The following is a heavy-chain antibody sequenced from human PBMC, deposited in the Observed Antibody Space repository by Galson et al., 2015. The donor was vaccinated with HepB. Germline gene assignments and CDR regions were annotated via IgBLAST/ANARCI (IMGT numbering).Heavy chain of an antibody. Sequence: SLRLSCAASGFTFSSYGMHWVRQAPGKGLEWMTLISFDGSNKYYVDSVKGRFTISRDNSKNTLYLQLNSLRAEDTAVYYCAKGSGYSDYWGQGTLVTVSS. J-gene: IGHJ4*02. D-gene: IGHD2-15*01. CDR3: AKGSGYSDY. V-gene: IGHV3-30*18. CDR1: GFTFSSYG. CDR2: ISFDGSNK.